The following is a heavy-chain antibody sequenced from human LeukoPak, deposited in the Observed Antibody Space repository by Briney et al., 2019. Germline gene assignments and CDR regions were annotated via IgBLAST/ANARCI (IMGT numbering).Heavy chain of an antibody. CDR2: INSDGSSI. J-gene: IGHJ5*02. CDR3: ARGRGPYGWFDP. D-gene: IGHD3-10*01. V-gene: IGHV3-74*01. Sequence: GGSLRLSCAASGFTSSSYWMHWVRQAPGKGLVWVSRINSDGSSINYADSVKGRFTISRDNAKNTLYLQMNSLRAEDAAVYYCARGRGPYGWFDPWGQGTLVSVSS. CDR1: GFTSSSYW.